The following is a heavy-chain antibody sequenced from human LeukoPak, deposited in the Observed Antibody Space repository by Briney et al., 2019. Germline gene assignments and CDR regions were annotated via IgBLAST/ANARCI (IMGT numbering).Heavy chain of an antibody. CDR2: ISYDGSNK. J-gene: IGHJ4*02. D-gene: IGHD6-19*01. Sequence: GSSLRLSCAPSGFTFSSYAMHWLRQAPGKGLEWVAVISYDGSNKYYADSVKGRFTISRDNSKNTLYLQMNSLRAEDTVVYYCARQFIAVAGTFDYWGQGTLVTVSS. CDR1: GFTFSSYA. V-gene: IGHV3-30*04. CDR3: ARQFIAVAGTFDY.